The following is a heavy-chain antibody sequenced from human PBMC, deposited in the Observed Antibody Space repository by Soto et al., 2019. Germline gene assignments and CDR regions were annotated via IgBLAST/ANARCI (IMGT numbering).Heavy chain of an antibody. V-gene: IGHV5-51*01. Sequence: ESLKISCTGSGYNFTSYWIGWVRQMPGKGLEWMGIIYPGDSDTRYSPSFQGQVTISADKSISTAYLQWSSLKASDTATYYCARHGFNDDSWSPIRGSGYYGMAFSGRGSAVTVSS. CDR1: GYNFTSYW. J-gene: IGHJ6*02. CDR2: IYPGDSDT. CDR3: ARHGFNDDSWSPIRGSGYYGMAF. D-gene: IGHD3-22*01.